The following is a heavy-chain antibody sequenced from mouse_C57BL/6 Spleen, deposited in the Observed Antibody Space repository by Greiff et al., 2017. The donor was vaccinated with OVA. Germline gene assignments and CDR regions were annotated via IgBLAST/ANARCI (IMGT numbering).Heavy chain of an antibody. Sequence: VQLQQSGAELVKPGASVKMSCKASGYTFTSYWITWVKQRPGQGLEWIGDIYPGSGSTNYNEKFKSKATLTVDTSSSTAYMQLSSLTSEDSAVYYCARVDYGSSSRAMDYWGQGTSVTVSS. CDR1: GYTFTSYW. J-gene: IGHJ4*01. D-gene: IGHD1-1*01. V-gene: IGHV1-55*01. CDR2: IYPGSGST. CDR3: ARVDYGSSSRAMDY.